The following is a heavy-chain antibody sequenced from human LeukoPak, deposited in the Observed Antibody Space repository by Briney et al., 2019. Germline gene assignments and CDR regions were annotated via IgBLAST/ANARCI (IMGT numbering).Heavy chain of an antibody. Sequence: SETLSLTCTVSGSSISSYYWSWIRQPAGKGLEWIGRIYTSGSTNYNPSLKSRVTMSVDTSKNQFSLKLSSVTAADTAVYYCARDDYYDSSGYYPFAYWGQGTLVTVSS. CDR2: IYTSGST. CDR3: ARDDYYDSSGYYPFAY. J-gene: IGHJ4*02. D-gene: IGHD3-22*01. V-gene: IGHV4-4*07. CDR1: GSSISSYY.